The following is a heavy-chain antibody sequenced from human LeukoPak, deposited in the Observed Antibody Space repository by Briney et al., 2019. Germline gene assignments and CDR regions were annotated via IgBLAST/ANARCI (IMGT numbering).Heavy chain of an antibody. Sequence: SETLSLTCTVSGGSISSYYWSWVRQPPGKGLEWIGFVYYTGSTNYSPSLKSRVTISVDTSKNQFSLKLSSVTAADTAVCFCARGPYSYDSSGAFDIWGQGTMVTVSS. CDR1: GGSISSYY. V-gene: IGHV4-59*08. D-gene: IGHD3-22*01. CDR2: VYYTGST. CDR3: ARGPYSYDSSGAFDI. J-gene: IGHJ3*02.